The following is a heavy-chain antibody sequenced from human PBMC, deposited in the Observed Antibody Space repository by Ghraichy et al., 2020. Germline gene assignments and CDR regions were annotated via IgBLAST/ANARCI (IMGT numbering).Heavy chain of an antibody. Sequence: GGSLRLSCAASGFTFSNYAMSWVRQASGKGLEWVSGISVSGGNTYYADSVKGRFAISRDNSKSTLYLQMNILRADDTAVYYCAKGNAFDMWGQGTMVTVSS. CDR2: ISVSGGNT. V-gene: IGHV3-23*01. CDR1: GFTFSNYA. CDR3: AKGNAFDM. J-gene: IGHJ3*02.